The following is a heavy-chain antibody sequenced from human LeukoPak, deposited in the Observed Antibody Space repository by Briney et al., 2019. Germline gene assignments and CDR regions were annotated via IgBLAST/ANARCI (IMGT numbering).Heavy chain of an antibody. CDR3: ARRLAASNTFDS. CDR1: GYSFTSYW. CDR2: IYPGDSNT. V-gene: IGHV5-51*01. D-gene: IGHD6-13*01. Sequence: GESLKISCKGSGYSFTSYWIGWVRQMPGKGLEWMGVIYPGDSNTRYSPSFQGQVTTSADKSISTAYLQWSSLKAPDSAMYYCARRLAASNTFDSWGQGTLVTVSS. J-gene: IGHJ4*02.